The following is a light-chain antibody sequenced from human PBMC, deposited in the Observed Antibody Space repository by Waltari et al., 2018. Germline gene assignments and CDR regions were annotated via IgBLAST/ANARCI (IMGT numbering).Light chain of an antibody. Sequence: SYVLTQPPSVSVAPGQTARITCGGDDIGTKSVHWSQQKPGQAPVLLIYYNSDRPSGIPERFSASNSGNTATLTITRVEAGNEADYYCQVWDSSRDQYVFGTGTKVTVL. CDR1: DIGTKS. V-gene: IGLV3-21*04. CDR3: QVWDSSRDQYV. CDR2: YNS. J-gene: IGLJ1*01.